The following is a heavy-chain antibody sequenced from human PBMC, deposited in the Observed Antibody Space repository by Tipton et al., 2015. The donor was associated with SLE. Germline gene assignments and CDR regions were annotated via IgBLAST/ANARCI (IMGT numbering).Heavy chain of an antibody. V-gene: IGHV4-59*08. CDR3: ARQVGSNWYWALDP. CDR1: GDSVSSNSGT. Sequence: GLVKPSQTLSLTCAISGDSVSSNSGTWNWIRQSPGEGLEWIGFIYFSGGSDFGSTDYNLSLKSRVTISADTSKNQFSLKLTSVTAADTAAYYCARQVGSNWYWALDPWGQGTLVTVSS. J-gene: IGHJ5*02. CDR2: IYFSGGSDFGST. D-gene: IGHD6-13*01.